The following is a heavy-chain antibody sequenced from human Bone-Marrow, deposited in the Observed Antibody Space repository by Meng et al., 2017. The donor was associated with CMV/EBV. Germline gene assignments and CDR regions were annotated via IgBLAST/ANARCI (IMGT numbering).Heavy chain of an antibody. CDR2: ISSSSSYI. D-gene: IGHD2-2*01. Sequence: GGSLRLSCAASGFTFSSYSMNWVRQAPGKGLEWVSSISSSSSYIYYADSVKGRFTISRDNAKNSLYLQMNSLRAEDTAVYYCAKDIVPAGYYYYYGMDVWGQGTTVTVSS. J-gene: IGHJ6*02. CDR1: GFTFSSYS. CDR3: AKDIVPAGYYYYYGMDV. V-gene: IGHV3-21*01.